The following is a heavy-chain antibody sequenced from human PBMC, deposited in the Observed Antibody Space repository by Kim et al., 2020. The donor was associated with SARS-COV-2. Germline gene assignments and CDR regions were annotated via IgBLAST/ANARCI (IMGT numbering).Heavy chain of an antibody. J-gene: IGHJ4*02. D-gene: IGHD3-16*01. CDR3: ATSIEGYVWGTGDY. V-gene: IGHV3-9*01. Sequence: ADSVKGRFTISRDNAKNSLYLQMNSLRAEDTALYYCATSIEGYVWGTGDYWGQGTLVTVSS.